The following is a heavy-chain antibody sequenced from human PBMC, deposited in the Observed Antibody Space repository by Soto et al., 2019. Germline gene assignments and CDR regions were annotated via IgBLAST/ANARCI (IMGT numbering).Heavy chain of an antibody. CDR3: ARDSWGFDC. CDR2: ISYDERNI. CDR1: GFIFRNYA. D-gene: IGHD2-15*01. Sequence: VELLESGGGLVQPGTSLRLSCAASGFIFRNYAMHWVRQAPGKGLEWVADISYDERNIHYPDSVKGRFTISRDNSKNTLFLQMNNLRPEDTAVYYCARDSWGFDCWGQGTLVTVSS. V-gene: IGHV3-30*04. J-gene: IGHJ4*02.